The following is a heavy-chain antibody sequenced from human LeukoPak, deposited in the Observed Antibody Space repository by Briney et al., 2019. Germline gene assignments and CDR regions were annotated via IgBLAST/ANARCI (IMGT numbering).Heavy chain of an antibody. D-gene: IGHD4-11*01. J-gene: IGHJ6*02. Sequence: KPSETLSLTCTVSGGSISSYYWSWIRQPPGKGLEWIGYIYYSGSTNYNPSLKSRVTISVDTSKNQFSLKLSSVTAADTAVYYRARETVTPLYYYGMDVWGQGTTVTVSS. CDR2: IYYSGST. V-gene: IGHV4-59*01. CDR3: ARETVTPLYYYGMDV. CDR1: GGSISSYY.